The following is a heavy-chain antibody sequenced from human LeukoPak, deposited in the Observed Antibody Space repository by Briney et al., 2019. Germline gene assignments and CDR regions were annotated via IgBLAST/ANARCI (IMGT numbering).Heavy chain of an antibody. V-gene: IGHV4-34*01. CDR1: GGSFSGYY. CDR3: ARDRDDITRGYYYYMDV. D-gene: IGHD1-14*01. J-gene: IGHJ6*03. Sequence: SETLSLTCAVYGGSFSGYYWSWIRQPPGKGLEWIGEINHSGSTNYNPSLKSRVTISVDTSKNQFSLKLSSVTAADTAVYYCARDRDDITRGYYYYMDVWGNGTTVTVSS. CDR2: INHSGST.